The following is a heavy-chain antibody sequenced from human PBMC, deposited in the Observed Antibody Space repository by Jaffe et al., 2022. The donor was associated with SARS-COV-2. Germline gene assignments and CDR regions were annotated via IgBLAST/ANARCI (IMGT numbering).Heavy chain of an antibody. CDR1: GFKFNTYS. J-gene: IGHJ3*01. Sequence: EVQLVESGGGLVMPGGSLRLSCAASGFKFNTYSMNWVRQTSGKGLEWVSSISSSGVYTYYVDSVRGRFTISRDNTKNSLYLQMNSLRAEDTAVYYCARDTTQKNCGRSSCLDDAFDSWGQGTVVTVSS. CDR2: ISSSGVYT. CDR3: ARDTTQKNCGRSSCLDDAFDS. V-gene: IGHV3-21*01. D-gene: IGHD2-2*01.